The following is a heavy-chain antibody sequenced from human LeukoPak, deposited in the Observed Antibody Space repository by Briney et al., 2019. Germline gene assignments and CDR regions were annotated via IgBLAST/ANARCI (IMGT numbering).Heavy chain of an antibody. V-gene: IGHV5-51*01. J-gene: IGHJ4*02. D-gene: IGHD5-18*01. CDR1: GYTFTNSW. Sequence: GESLKISCKGSGYTFTNSWIGWVRQTPGKGLEWMGSIYPGDSDTRYNPSFQGQVTISVDKSISTAYLQRSSLQASNAAMYYCAIRAYSYEYFDFWGQGTLVTVSS. CDR2: IYPGDSDT. CDR3: AIRAYSYEYFDF.